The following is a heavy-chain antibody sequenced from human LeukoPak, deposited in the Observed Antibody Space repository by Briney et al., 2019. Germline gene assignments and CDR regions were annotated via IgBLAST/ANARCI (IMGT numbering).Heavy chain of an antibody. CDR3: ASSMTTVTLFDY. Sequence: PGGSLRLSCAASGFTFSSHGMNWVRQAPGKGLEWVSGISPSGGITYYTDSVKGRFTISRDNSKNTQSLQMNSLRAEDTAVYYCASSMTTVTLFDYWGQGTLVTVSS. J-gene: IGHJ4*02. CDR1: GFTFSSHG. CDR2: ISPSGGIT. D-gene: IGHD4-17*01. V-gene: IGHV3-23*01.